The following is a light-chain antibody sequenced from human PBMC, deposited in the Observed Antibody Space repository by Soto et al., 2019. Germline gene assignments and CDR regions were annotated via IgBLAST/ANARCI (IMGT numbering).Light chain of an antibody. CDR2: GAS. Sequence: EIVLTQSPGTLSLSPGERATLSCRASQSVSSSYLAWYQQKPGQAPRLLIYGASNRATGIPDRFSGSGSGTDFTLTISRLEPEDFAVFYCQQYDSSPYTFGQGTKLEI. J-gene: IGKJ2*01. V-gene: IGKV3-20*01. CDR3: QQYDSSPYT. CDR1: QSVSSSY.